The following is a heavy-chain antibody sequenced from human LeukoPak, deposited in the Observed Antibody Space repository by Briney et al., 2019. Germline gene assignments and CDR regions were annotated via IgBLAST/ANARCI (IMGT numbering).Heavy chain of an antibody. D-gene: IGHD2-2*01. CDR3: ARGFGYDFADY. J-gene: IGHJ4*02. Sequence: SETLSLTCSVSGGSISSGDHYWTWIRQPPGGGLEWMGFITLYSDTTSYNPSLKSRLMISIDTSKNQFSLTLTSVTAADTAVYFCARGFGYDFADYWGQGILVTMSS. V-gene: IGHV4-30-4*01. CDR2: ITLYSDTT. CDR1: GGSISSGDHY.